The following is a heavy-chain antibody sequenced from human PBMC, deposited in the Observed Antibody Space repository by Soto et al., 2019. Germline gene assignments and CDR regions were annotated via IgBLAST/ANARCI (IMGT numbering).Heavy chain of an antibody. CDR1: GYTFMNYY. D-gene: IGHD3-10*01. Sequence: QVQLVQSGAEVKKPGASVNVSCKASGYTFMNYYMHWVRQVPGQGLEWMGIINPSGGTTTYAQKFQGRVTMTRDRSTTTVYMELSSLRSGDTDVYYWATVGTVMFTGVQYYFDYWGQGTLVTVSS. CDR3: ATVGTVMFTGVQYYFDY. V-gene: IGHV1-46*01. J-gene: IGHJ4*02. CDR2: INPSGGTT.